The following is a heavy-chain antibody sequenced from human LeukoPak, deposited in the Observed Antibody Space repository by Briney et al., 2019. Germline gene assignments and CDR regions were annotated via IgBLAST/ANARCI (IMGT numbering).Heavy chain of an antibody. CDR1: GVSISSGGYY. J-gene: IGHJ4*02. D-gene: IGHD3-10*01. V-gene: IGHV4-39*07. Sequence: PSETLSLTCTVSGVSISSGGYYWSWIRQPPGKGLEWIGEINHSGSTNYNPSLKSRVTISVDTSKNQFSLKLSSVTAADTAVYYCARGGIWFGELLYPPEIGYWGQGTLVTVSS. CDR3: ARGGIWFGELLYPPEIGY. CDR2: INHSGST.